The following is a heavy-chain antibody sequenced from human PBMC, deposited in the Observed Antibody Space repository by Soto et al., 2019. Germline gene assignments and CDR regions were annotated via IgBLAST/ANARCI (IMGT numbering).Heavy chain of an antibody. V-gene: IGHV3-21*01. D-gene: IGHD2-2*01. J-gene: IGHJ6*02. CDR1: GFTFSSYS. Sequence: PGGSLRLSCAASGFTFSSYSMNWVRQAPGKGLEWVSSISSSSSYIYYADSVKGRFTISRDNAKNSLYLQMNSLRAEDTAVYYCARDKRYCSSTSCYGYGMDVWGQGTTVTVSS. CDR2: ISSSSSYI. CDR3: ARDKRYCSSTSCYGYGMDV.